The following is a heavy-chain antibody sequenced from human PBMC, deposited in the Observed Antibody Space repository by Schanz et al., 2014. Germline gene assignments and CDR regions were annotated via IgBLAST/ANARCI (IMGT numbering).Heavy chain of an antibody. CDR1: GFSFSSYA. CDR3: ARKVVATIGGYYDN. CDR2: MNESHSTI. J-gene: IGHJ4*02. D-gene: IGHD5-12*01. Sequence: EVQLVESGGGLVQPGGSLRLSCTASGFSFSSYAMGWVRQARGKGLEWVSAMNESHSTIYYADSVRGRFTISRDNAENTLFLQMNSLRAEDTAVYYCARKVVATIGGYYDNWGQGTLXIVSS. V-gene: IGHV3-23*04.